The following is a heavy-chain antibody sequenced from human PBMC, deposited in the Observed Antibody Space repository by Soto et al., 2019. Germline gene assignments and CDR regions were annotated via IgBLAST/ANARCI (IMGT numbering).Heavy chain of an antibody. J-gene: IGHJ4*02. CDR2: ISTHSGNT. V-gene: IGHV1-18*04. CDR1: GYTFSTYS. CDR3: ARDNGYYDL. Sequence: GASVKVSCKTSGYTFSTYSINWVRQAPGQGLEWMAWISTHSGNTHYAERVQGRVTVTLDKSAKTAFMEMGGLTSDDTAVYFCARDNGYYDLWGQGTLVTVSS.